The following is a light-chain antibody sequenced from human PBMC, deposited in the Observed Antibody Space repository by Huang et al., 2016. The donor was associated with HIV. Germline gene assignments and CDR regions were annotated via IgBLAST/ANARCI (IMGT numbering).Light chain of an antibody. V-gene: IGKV1-33*01. CDR3: QQYDRFPYS. CDR2: DAS. J-gene: IGKJ2*01. Sequence: DIQMTKSPSSLSASVGDRVTITCQASQDITKYLNWYQQKAGKAPKLLIYDASNVEPGVPSRFSGSGSGTEFAFTISSLQPEDVATYYCQQYDRFPYSFGQGTKLEI. CDR1: QDITKY.